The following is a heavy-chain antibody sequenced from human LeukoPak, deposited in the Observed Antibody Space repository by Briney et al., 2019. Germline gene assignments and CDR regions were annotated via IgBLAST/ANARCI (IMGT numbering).Heavy chain of an antibody. V-gene: IGHV3-23*01. CDR3: ARFAVPAARLYYLDY. CDR2: ISGSGDST. CDR1: GFTFSSYS. J-gene: IGHJ4*02. D-gene: IGHD2-2*01. Sequence: GGSLRLSCAASGFTFSSYSMNWVRQAPGKGLERVSAISGSGDSTYYANSVKGRFTISRDNSKNTLYLQMNSLRAEDTAVYYCARFAVPAARLYYLDYWGQGTLVTVSS.